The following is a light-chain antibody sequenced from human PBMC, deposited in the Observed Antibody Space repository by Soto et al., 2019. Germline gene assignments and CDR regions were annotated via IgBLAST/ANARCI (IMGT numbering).Light chain of an antibody. CDR2: AVS. CDR1: QSVSNH. Sequence: DVPLSLSPSSLSASVEDRVIITCMASQSVSNHLNWYQQKPGKAPRLLIFAVSSLQSGIPSRFSGSRSGPDFTLTISSLQPEDFATYYCQQRYSSPPTFGQGTKVDIK. J-gene: IGKJ1*01. CDR3: QQRYSSPPT. V-gene: IGKV1-39*01.